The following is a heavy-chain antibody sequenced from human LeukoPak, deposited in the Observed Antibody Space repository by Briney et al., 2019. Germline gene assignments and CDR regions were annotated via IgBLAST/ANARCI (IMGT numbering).Heavy chain of an antibody. D-gene: IGHD2-2*02. J-gene: IGHJ6*02. Sequence: QSGGSLRLSCAASGFTFSSYAMSWVRQAPGKGLEWVSGISGSGDNTYYADSVKGRFTISRDNAKNSLYLQMNSLRAEDTAVYYCAREQDIVVVPAAIRWDYYYSGMDVWGQGTTVTVSS. CDR1: GFTFSSYA. CDR3: AREQDIVVVPAAIRWDYYYSGMDV. CDR2: ISGSGDNT. V-gene: IGHV3-23*01.